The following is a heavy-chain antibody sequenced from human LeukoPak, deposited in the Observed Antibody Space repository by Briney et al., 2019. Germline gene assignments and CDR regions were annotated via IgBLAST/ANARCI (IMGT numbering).Heavy chain of an antibody. CDR3: ARVDNYYDSSGYYSLDY. CDR1: GFTFSSYW. Sequence: GGPLRLSCAAPGFTFSSYWMSWVRQAPGKGLEWVANIKQDGSEKYYVDSVKGRFTISRDNAKNSLYLQMNSLRAEDTAVYYCARVDNYYDSSGYYSLDYWGQGTLVTVSS. D-gene: IGHD3-22*01. V-gene: IGHV3-7*01. J-gene: IGHJ4*02. CDR2: IKQDGSEK.